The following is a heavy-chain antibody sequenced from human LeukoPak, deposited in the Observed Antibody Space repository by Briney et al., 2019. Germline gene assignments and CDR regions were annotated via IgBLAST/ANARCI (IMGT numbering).Heavy chain of an antibody. V-gene: IGHV3-23*01. CDR2: ISPRGDKT. Sequence: GGSLRLSCAASAFAFGNYVMDWVRQAPGKGLEWVSSISPRGDKTYYPDSVKGRFTISRDNSKHMLYLQMNTLRADDTAIYYCAKDRDYGGNSRGIDYFDYWGQGTLVTVSS. J-gene: IGHJ4*02. D-gene: IGHD4-23*01. CDR1: AFAFGNYV. CDR3: AKDRDYGGNSRGIDYFDY.